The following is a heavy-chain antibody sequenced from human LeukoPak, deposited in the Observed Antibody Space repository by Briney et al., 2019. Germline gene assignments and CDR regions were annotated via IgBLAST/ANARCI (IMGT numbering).Heavy chain of an antibody. J-gene: IGHJ4*02. D-gene: IGHD1-1*01. CDR2: IYHSGST. CDR3: ARDVGPTRGCDC. Sequence: SETLSLTCAVSGGSITSGGYYWGWIRQPQGKGLEGIRYIYHSGSTYSHSSLKRRVTMSVDTSNNLFSLMLSSVSAPATAVYYCARDVGPTRGCDCGGQGTLVTVSS. V-gene: IGHV4-61*08. CDR1: GGSITSGGYY.